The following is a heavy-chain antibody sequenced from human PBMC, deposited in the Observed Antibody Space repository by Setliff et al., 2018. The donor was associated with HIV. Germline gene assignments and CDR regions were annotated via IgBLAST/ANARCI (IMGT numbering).Heavy chain of an antibody. J-gene: IGHJ4*02. CDR2: ISQDASKD. Sequence: PGGSLRLSCATSGFSLRTYGLHWVRQAPGKGLEWVAVISQDASKDYYADSVKGRFTISRDNSKNTVYLQMNNLRPEDTAVYYCAKPGAVITPIYYFDTWGQGTLVTVSS. CDR1: GFSLRTYG. D-gene: IGHD1-20*01. V-gene: IGHV3-30*18. CDR3: AKPGAVITPIYYFDT.